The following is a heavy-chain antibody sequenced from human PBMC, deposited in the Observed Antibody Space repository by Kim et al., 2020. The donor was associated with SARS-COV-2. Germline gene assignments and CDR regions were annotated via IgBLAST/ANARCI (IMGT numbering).Heavy chain of an antibody. D-gene: IGHD3-10*01. CDR1: GYTFTTYA. J-gene: IGHJ6*02. CDR2: INCGNGNT. Sequence: ASVKVSCKASGYTFTTYAMHWVRQAPGQRLEWMGWINCGNGNTKYSQKFQDRVTITRDTSASSAYMVLSSLISEDTAVYYCARAGGSSGGTQDSMGVWGQGATGTVSS. V-gene: IGHV1-3*01. CDR3: ARAGGSSGGTQDSMGV.